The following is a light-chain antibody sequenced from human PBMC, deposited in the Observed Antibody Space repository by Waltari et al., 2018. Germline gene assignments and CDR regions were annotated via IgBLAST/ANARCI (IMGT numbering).Light chain of an antibody. Sequence: IVLTQSPGTLSLSPGGRATLSCRASQGVGKYLAWYPQRPGPAPRLLLYHTSIRATGIPDRFSGSGYGTDFSLTISRLGPEDFAVYYCQKYDFLPATFGQGTTVEIK. CDR2: HTS. CDR1: QGVGKY. CDR3: QKYDFLPAT. J-gene: IGKJ1*01. V-gene: IGKV3-20*01.